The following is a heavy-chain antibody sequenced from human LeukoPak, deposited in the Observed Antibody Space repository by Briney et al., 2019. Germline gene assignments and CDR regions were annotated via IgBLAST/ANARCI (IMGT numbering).Heavy chain of an antibody. CDR1: GGSISSSSYY. CDR2: IYYSGST. Sequence: PSETLSLTCTVSGGSISSSSYYWGWIRQPPGKGLEWIGSIYYSGSTYYNPSLKSRVTISVDTSKNQFSLKLSSVTAADTAVYYCARGPRGSGYLRYWGQGTLVTVSS. V-gene: IGHV4-39*01. J-gene: IGHJ4*02. CDR3: ARGPRGSGYLRY. D-gene: IGHD3-22*01.